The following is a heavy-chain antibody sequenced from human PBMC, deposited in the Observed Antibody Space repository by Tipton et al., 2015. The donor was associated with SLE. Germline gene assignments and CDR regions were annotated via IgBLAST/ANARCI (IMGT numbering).Heavy chain of an antibody. CDR1: GGSISSSSYY. J-gene: IGHJ4*02. D-gene: IGHD6-13*01. CDR3: ARRWVIAAAGLGDYFDY. CDR2: IYYSGST. V-gene: IGHV4-39*07. Sequence: SLTCTVSGGSISSSSYYWGWIRQPPGKGLEWIGSIYYSGSTYYNPPLKSRVTISVDTSKNQFSLKLSSVTAADTAVYYCARRWVIAAAGLGDYFDYWGQGTLVTVSS.